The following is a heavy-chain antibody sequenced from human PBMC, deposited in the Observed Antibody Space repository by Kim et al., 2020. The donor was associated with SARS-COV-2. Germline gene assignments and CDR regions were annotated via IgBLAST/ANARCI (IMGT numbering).Heavy chain of an antibody. V-gene: IGHV3-30-3*01. CDR1: GFTFSSYA. CDR2: ISYDGSNK. J-gene: IGHJ6*03. CDR3: ARASAPYYYDSSGYYYM. D-gene: IGHD3-22*01. Sequence: GGSLRLSCAASGFTFSSYAMHWVRQAPGKGLEWVAVISYDGSNKYYADSVKGRFTISRDNSKNTLYLQMNSLRAEDTAVYYCARASAPYYYDSSGYYYM.